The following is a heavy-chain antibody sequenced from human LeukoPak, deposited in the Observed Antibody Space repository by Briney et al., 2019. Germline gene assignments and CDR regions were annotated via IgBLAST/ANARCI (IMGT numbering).Heavy chain of an antibody. J-gene: IGHJ4*02. CDR2: INWNGGST. V-gene: IGHV3-20*04. Sequence: GGSLRLSCAASGFTFDDYGMSWVRQAPGKGLEWVSGINWNGGSTGYADSVKGRFTISRDNAKNSLYQQMNSLRAEDTALYYCARALIYYYDSSGYYFDYWGQGTLVTVSS. D-gene: IGHD3-22*01. CDR1: GFTFDDYG. CDR3: ARALIYYYDSSGYYFDY.